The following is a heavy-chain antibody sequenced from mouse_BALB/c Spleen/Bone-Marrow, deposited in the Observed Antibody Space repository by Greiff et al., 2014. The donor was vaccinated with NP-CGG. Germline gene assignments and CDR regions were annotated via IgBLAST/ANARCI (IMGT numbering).Heavy chain of an antibody. D-gene: IGHD2-4*01. CDR2: IDPENGDT. Sequence: EVKLQESGAELVRSGASVKLSCTASGFNIKDYHMHWVKQRPEQGLEWIGWIDPENGDTEYAPKFQGKATMTADTSSNTAYLQLSSLTSEDTAVYYCNARGDYDFDYFDYWGQGTPLTVSS. CDR1: GFNIKDYH. J-gene: IGHJ2*01. CDR3: NARGDYDFDYFDY. V-gene: IGHV14-4*02.